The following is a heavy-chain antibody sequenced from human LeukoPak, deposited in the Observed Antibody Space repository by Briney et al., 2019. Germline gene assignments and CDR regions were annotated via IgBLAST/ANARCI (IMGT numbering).Heavy chain of an antibody. J-gene: IGHJ3*02. D-gene: IGHD6-19*01. CDR2: INPNSGGT. V-gene: IGHV1-2*02. CDR1: GYTFTGYY. CDR3: ARAVGDSSGLDAFDI. Sequence: ASVKVSCKASGYTFTGYYMHWVRQAPGQGLEWMGWINPNSGGTNYAQKSQGRVTMTRDTSISTAYIELSRLRSDDTAVYYCARAVGDSSGLDAFDIWGQGTMVTVSS.